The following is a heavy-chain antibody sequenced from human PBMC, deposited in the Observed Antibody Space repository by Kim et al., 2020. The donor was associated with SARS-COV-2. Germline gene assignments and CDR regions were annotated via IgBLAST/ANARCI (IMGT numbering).Heavy chain of an antibody. CDR1: GFTFSTYW. D-gene: IGHD2-8*01. J-gene: IGHJ5*01. CDR3: ARENGDGWSDS. Sequence: GGSLRLSCAVSGFTFSTYWMTWVRQAPGKGLEWVANIKPDGRDQNYVDSVKGRFTISRDNAKNSLYLQMNSLRVEDTAVYYCARENGDGWSDSWGQGPL. CDR2: IKPDGRDQ. V-gene: IGHV3-7*01.